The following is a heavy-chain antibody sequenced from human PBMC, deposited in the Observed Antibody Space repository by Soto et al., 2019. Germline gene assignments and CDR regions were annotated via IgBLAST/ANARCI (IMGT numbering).Heavy chain of an antibody. CDR1: GGSLSGYF. CDR3: ASYHYYDFWIGSRHYMDA. Sequence: QVHLEQWGAGLLKPSETLSLTCAVYGGSLSGYFWSWVRQSPGKGLEWIGEINHSGSTNYNPSLKGRVTISADTSKHQFSLRLSSMTAADSAIYYCASYHYYDFWIGSRHYMDAWGKGTTVTVSS. J-gene: IGHJ6*03. V-gene: IGHV4-34*01. CDR2: INHSGST. D-gene: IGHD3-3*01.